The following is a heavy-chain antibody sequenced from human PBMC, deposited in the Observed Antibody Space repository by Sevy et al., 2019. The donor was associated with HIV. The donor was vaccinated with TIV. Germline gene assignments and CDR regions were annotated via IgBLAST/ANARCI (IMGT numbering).Heavy chain of an antibody. CDR1: GFTFSSYW. V-gene: IGHV3-7*03. J-gene: IGHJ4*02. Sequence: GGSLRLSCAASGFTFSSYWMSWVRQAPGKGLEWVANIKQDGSEKYYVDSVKGRFTISRDNAKNSLYLQMNSLRAEDTAVYYCAGVDCSGGSCYSTDYYFDYWGQGTLVTVSS. CDR3: AGVDCSGGSCYSTDYYFDY. CDR2: IKQDGSEK. D-gene: IGHD2-15*01.